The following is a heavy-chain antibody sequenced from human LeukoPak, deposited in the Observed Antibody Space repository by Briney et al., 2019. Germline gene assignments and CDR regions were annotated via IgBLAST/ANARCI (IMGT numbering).Heavy chain of an antibody. CDR2: ISWNSGFI. CDR3: ARHISWFGELAGY. J-gene: IGHJ4*02. Sequence: GGSLRLSCAASGFTFDDYAMHWVRQAPGKGLEWVSSISWNSGFIDYADSVKGRVTISRDNAKNFLYLQMNSLRAEDTAVYYCARHISWFGELAGYWGQGTLVTVSS. CDR1: GFTFDDYA. V-gene: IGHV3-9*01. D-gene: IGHD3-10*01.